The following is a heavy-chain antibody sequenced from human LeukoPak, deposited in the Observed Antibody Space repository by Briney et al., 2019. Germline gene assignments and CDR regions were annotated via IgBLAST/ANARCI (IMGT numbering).Heavy chain of an antibody. CDR3: ARDDGTSGSYYDY. V-gene: IGHV4-4*02. D-gene: IGHD1-26*01. CDR2: IYHSGST. J-gene: IGHJ4*02. Sequence: PSETLSLTCAVSGGSISSSNWWSWVRQPPGKGLEWIGEIYHSGSTNYNPSLRSRVTISVDKSKNQFSLKLSSVTAADTAVYYCARDDGTSGSYYDYWGQGTLVTVSS. CDR1: GGSISSSNW.